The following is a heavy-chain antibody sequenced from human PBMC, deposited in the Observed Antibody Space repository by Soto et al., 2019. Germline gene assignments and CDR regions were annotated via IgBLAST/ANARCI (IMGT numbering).Heavy chain of an antibody. CDR2: IYQSGST. CDR3: ARAMGDWGTYYYYYGLDV. Sequence: KPSETLSLTCAVSGGSISTFDYSWSWIRQAPGRGLEWIGSIYQSGSTNYNPSLKSRVTISVDTSKNKFSLNLSSVTAADTAIYYCARAMGDWGTYYYYYGLDVWGQGATVTVSS. J-gene: IGHJ6*02. CDR1: GGSISTFDYS. D-gene: IGHD3-16*01. V-gene: IGHV4-30-2*01.